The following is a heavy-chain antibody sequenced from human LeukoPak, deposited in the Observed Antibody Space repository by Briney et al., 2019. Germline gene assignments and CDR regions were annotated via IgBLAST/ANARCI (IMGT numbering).Heavy chain of an antibody. CDR2: INPNSGGT. D-gene: IGHD6-19*01. CDR1: GYTFTGYY. Sequence: ASVTVSCKASGYTFTGYYMHWVRQAPGQGLEWMGWINPNSGGTNYAQNIQGRVTVTRDTSISTAYMELSRLRSDDTAVYYCARAVAGSRFDYWGQGTLVTVSS. V-gene: IGHV1-2*02. J-gene: IGHJ4*02. CDR3: ARAVAGSRFDY.